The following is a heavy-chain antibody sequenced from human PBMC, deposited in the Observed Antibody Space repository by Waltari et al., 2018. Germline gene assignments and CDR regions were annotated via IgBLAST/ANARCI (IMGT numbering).Heavy chain of an antibody. CDR1: GGSFSGYY. V-gene: IGHV4-34*01. CDR2: INHSGST. Sequence: QVQLQQWGAGLLKPSETLSLTCAVYGGSFSGYYWSWIRKPPGKGLEWIGEINHSGSTNYNPSLKSRVTISVDTSKNQFSLKLSSVTAADTAVYYCARDSDYYDSSGYYNWFDPWGQGTLVTVSS. CDR3: ARDSDYYDSSGYYNWFDP. D-gene: IGHD3-22*01. J-gene: IGHJ5*02.